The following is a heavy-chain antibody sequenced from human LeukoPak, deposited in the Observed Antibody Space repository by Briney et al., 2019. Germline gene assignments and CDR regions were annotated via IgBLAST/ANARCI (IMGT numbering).Heavy chain of an antibody. CDR2: IFPGDSET. CDR1: GSHFVDYW. D-gene: IGHD4-17*01. CDR3: ARQDLGDYGRNYFQS. V-gene: IGHV5-51*01. Sequence: GESLQISFQGSGSHFVDYWIGWVRQVPGRGLEWMAVIFPGDSETTYSPSFQGQVSISVDTSTNTAYLEWSSLKASDTAIYYCARQDLGDYGRNYFQSWGQGTLVIVSS. J-gene: IGHJ4*02.